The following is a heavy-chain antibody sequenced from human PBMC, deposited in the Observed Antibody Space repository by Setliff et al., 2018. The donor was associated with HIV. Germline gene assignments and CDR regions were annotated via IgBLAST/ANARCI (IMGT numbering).Heavy chain of an antibody. CDR1: GYTFTDYY. J-gene: IGHJ5*02. D-gene: IGHD3-3*01. V-gene: IGHV1-69-2*01. CDR2: VDPEDGET. Sequence: RASVKVSCKASGYTFTDYYIHWVQQAPGKGLEWMGRVDPEDGETRIAEKFQGRVTLTAETSKDTAYMELSSLRYEDTAVYYCATMAENNYDFWSAYYRWFDPWGQGTLVTVSS. CDR3: ATMAENNYDFWSAYYRWFDP.